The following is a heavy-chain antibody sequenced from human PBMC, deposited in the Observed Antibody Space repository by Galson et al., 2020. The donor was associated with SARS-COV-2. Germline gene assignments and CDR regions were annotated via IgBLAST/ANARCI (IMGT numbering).Heavy chain of an antibody. CDR1: GFSLRTSGMR. D-gene: IGHD3-22*01. CDR2: IDWDEDK. CDR3: ARITSDSSGYNNGAFDY. V-gene: IGHV2-70*04. J-gene: IGHJ4*02. Sequence: SGPTLVKPTQTLTLTCTFSGFSLRTSGMRVSWIRQPPGKALEWLARIDWDEDKFYTTSLKTRLTISKDTSKNQVVLTMTNMDPVDTATYYCARITSDSSGYNNGAFDYWGQGTLVTVSS.